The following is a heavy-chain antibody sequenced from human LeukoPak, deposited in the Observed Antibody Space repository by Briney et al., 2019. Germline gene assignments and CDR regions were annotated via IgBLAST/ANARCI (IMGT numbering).Heavy chain of an antibody. V-gene: IGHV3-48*01. CDR1: GFTFNSYN. CDR3: ARGETVTRGYFDY. Sequence: GGSLRLSCAASGFTFNSYNMNWVRQAPGKGLEWISYINVNRRTIYYADSVRGRFTISRDNAKNSLYLQMNSLRAEDTAVYYCARGETVTRGYFDYWSQGTLVTVSS. J-gene: IGHJ4*02. CDR2: INVNRRTI. D-gene: IGHD4-17*01.